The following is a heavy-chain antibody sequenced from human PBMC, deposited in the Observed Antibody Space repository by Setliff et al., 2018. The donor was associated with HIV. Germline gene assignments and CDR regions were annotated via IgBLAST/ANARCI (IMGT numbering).Heavy chain of an antibody. Sequence: ASVKVSCKASGYTFTSYAMHWVRQAPGQRLEWMGWINAGNGNTKYSQKFQGRVTITRDTSASTAYMELSSLRSEDTAVYYCARVVGWDYYDGSGLDYWGQGTLVTVSS. CDR1: GYTFTSYA. D-gene: IGHD3-22*01. CDR2: INAGNGNT. J-gene: IGHJ4*02. CDR3: ARVVGWDYYDGSGLDY. V-gene: IGHV1-3*01.